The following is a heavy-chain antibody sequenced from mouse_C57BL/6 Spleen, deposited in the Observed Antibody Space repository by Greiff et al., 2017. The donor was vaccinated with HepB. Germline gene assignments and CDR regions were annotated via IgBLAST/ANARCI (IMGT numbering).Heavy chain of an antibody. CDR2: IYPRSGNT. D-gene: IGHD6-1*01. Sequence: VQLQQSGAELARPGASVKLSCKASGYTFTSYGISWVKQRTGQGLEWIGEIYPRSGNTYSNEKFKGKATLTADKSSSTAYMELRSLTSEDSAVYFCARAGPHRDAMDYWGQGTSVTVSS. J-gene: IGHJ4*01. V-gene: IGHV1-81*01. CDR3: ARAGPHRDAMDY. CDR1: GYTFTSYG.